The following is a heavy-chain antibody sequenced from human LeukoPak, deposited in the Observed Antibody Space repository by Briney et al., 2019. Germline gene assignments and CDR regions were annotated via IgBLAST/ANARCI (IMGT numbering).Heavy chain of an antibody. J-gene: IGHJ4*02. V-gene: IGHV3-21*01. Sequence: GGSLRLSCAASGFTFSSYSMNWVRQAPGKGLEWVSSISSSSSYIYYADSVKGRFTISRDNAKNSLYLQMNSLRAEDTAVYYCARDGLISSSPFDYWGQGTLVTVSS. CDR1: GFTFSSYS. CDR3: ARDGLISSSPFDY. D-gene: IGHD6-13*01. CDR2: ISSSSSYI.